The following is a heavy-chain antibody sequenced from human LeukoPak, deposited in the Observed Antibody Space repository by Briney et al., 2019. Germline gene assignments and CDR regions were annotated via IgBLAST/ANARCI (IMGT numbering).Heavy chain of an antibody. Sequence: GGSLRLSCAAPGFTVSSNYMSWVRQAPGKGLEWVSVIYSGGSTYYADSVKGRFTISRDNSKNTLYLQMNSLRAEDTAVYYCAYVDTAMTGDAFDIWGQGTMVTVSS. J-gene: IGHJ3*02. CDR3: AYVDTAMTGDAFDI. CDR1: GFTVSSNY. D-gene: IGHD5-18*01. V-gene: IGHV3-66*01. CDR2: IYSGGST.